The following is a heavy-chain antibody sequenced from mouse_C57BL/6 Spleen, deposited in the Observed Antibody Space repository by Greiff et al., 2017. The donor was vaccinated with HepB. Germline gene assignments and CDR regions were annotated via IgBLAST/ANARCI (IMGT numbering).Heavy chain of an antibody. D-gene: IGHD1-1*01. CDR1: GFTFSSYA. J-gene: IGHJ2*01. Sequence: EVQLVESGGGLVKPGGSLKLSCAASGFTFSSYAMSWVRQTPEKRLEWVATISDGGSYTYYPDNVKGRFTISRDNAKNNLYLQMSHLKSEDTAMYYCARERDYGSSFDYWGQGTTLTVSS. V-gene: IGHV5-4*01. CDR3: ARERDYGSSFDY. CDR2: ISDGGSYT.